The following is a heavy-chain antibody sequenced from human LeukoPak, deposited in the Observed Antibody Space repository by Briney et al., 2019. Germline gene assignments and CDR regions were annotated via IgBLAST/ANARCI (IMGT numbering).Heavy chain of an antibody. V-gene: IGHV3-30*04. J-gene: IGHJ4*02. CDR1: GFTFSSYA. CDR2: ISYDGNNK. CDR3: ARDFTISGVDHYFDY. Sequence: GGSLRLSCAASGFTFSSYAMHWVRQAPGKGLEWVAVISYDGNNKYYTGSVKGRFTISRDNSKNTLYLQMNSLRAEDTAVYYCARDFTISGVDHYFDYWGQGTLVTVSS. D-gene: IGHD3-3*01.